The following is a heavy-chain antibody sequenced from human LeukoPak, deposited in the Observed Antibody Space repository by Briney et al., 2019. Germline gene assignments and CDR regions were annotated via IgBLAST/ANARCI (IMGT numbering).Heavy chain of an antibody. V-gene: IGHV3-11*01. CDR1: GFTFSDYY. J-gene: IGHJ4*02. D-gene: IGHD6-13*01. Sequence: GGSLRLSCAASGFTFSDYYTSWIRQAPGKGLEWVSYISHSGATICYADSVKGRFTISRDNAKNSLYLQMNSLRAEDTAVYYCARRGYSSDYWGQGTLVTVSS. CDR2: ISHSGATI. CDR3: ARRGYSSDY.